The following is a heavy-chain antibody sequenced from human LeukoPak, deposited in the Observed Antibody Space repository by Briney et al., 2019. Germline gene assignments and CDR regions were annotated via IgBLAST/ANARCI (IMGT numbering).Heavy chain of an antibody. CDR2: IYYSGST. Sequence: SETLSLTCAVSGGSISSSNWWSWVRQPPGKGLEWIGYIYYSGSTNYNPSLKSRVTISVDTSKNQFSLKLSSVTAADTAVYYCARGGRGYENYYYYYMDVWGKGTTVTVSS. D-gene: IGHD5-12*01. J-gene: IGHJ6*03. CDR1: GGSISSSNW. V-gene: IGHV4-4*02. CDR3: ARGGRGYENYYYYYMDV.